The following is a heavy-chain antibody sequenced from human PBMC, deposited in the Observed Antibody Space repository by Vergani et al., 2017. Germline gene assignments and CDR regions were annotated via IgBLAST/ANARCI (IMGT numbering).Heavy chain of an antibody. CDR1: GGSFSGYY. J-gene: IGHJ4*02. D-gene: IGHD3-16*02. CDR2: INHSGST. CDR3: ATLGTYDYVWGSYRYTEDY. V-gene: IGHV4-34*01. Sequence: QVQLQQWGAGLLKPSETLSLTWAVYGGSFSGYYWSWIRQPPGKGLEWIGEINHSGSTNYNPSRKSRVTISVDTSKNHFSLKLSSVTAADTAVYYCATLGTYDYVWGSYRYTEDYWGQGTLVTVSS.